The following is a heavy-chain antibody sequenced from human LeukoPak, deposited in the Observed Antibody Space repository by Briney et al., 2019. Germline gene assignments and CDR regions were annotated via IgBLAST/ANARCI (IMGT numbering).Heavy chain of an antibody. V-gene: IGHV3-48*03. CDR3: AREKYLIDY. CDR2: ISSSGSTI. CDR1: GFTFSSYE. D-gene: IGHD2-2*01. J-gene: IGHJ4*02. Sequence: GGSLRLSCAASGFTFSSYEMSWVRQAPGKGLEWVSYISSSGSTIYYADSVKSRFTISRDNAKNSLYLQMNSLRAEDTAVYYCAREKYLIDYWGQGTLVTVSS.